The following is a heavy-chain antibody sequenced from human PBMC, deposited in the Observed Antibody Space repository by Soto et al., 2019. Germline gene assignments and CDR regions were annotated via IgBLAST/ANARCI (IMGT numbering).Heavy chain of an antibody. J-gene: IGHJ5*02. V-gene: IGHV4-34*01. Sequence: SETLSLTCAVYGGSFSGYYWSWIRQPPGKGLEWIGEINHSGSTNYNPSLRSRVTISVDTSKNQFSLKLSSVTAADTAVYYCARRRGYSYGSVDWFDPWGQGTLVTVSS. CDR1: GGSFSGYY. CDR2: INHSGST. D-gene: IGHD5-18*01. CDR3: ARRRGYSYGSVDWFDP.